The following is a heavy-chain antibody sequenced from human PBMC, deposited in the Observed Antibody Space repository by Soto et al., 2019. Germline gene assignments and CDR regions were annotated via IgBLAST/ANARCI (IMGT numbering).Heavy chain of an antibody. D-gene: IGHD5-12*01. J-gene: IGHJ4*02. CDR3: ARAGGYSGYDPEFDY. V-gene: IGHV4-59*01. Sequence: SETLSLTCAVYGGSFSGYYWSWIRQPPGKGLEWIGYIYYSGSTNYNPSLKSRVTISVDTSKNQFSLKLSSVTAADTAVYYCARAGGYSGYDPEFDYWGQGTLVTVSS. CDR2: IYYSGST. CDR1: GGSFSGYY.